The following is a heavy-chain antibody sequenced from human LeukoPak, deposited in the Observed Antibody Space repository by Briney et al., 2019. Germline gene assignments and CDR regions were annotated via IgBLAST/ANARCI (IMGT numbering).Heavy chain of an antibody. J-gene: IGHJ5*02. V-gene: IGHV1-69*05. Sequence: ASVKVSCKTSGDTFSSYAISWVRQAPGQGLEWMGRIIPIFGTANYAQKFQGRVTITTDESTSTAYMELSSLRSEDTAVYYCARDKLGYSYGMGTFDPWGQGTLVTVSS. D-gene: IGHD5-18*01. CDR2: IIPIFGTA. CDR3: ARDKLGYSYGMGTFDP. CDR1: GDTFSSYA.